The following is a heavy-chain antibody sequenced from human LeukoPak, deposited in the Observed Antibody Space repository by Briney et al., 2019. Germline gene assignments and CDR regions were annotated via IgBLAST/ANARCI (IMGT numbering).Heavy chain of an antibody. D-gene: IGHD6-19*01. CDR1: GFTFSSYW. CDR2: IKQDGSEK. J-gene: IGHJ4*02. CDR3: ARVRGSGWFSYFDY. V-gene: IGHV3-7*03. Sequence: GGSLRLSCAASGFTFSSYWMSWVRQAPGKGLEWVANIKQDGSEKYYVDSVKGRFTISRDNAKNSLYLQMNSLRAEDTAVYYCARVRGSGWFSYFDYWGQGTLATVSS.